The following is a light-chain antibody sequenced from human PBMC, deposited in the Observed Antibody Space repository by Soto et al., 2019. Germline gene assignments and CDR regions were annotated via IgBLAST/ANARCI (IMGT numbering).Light chain of an antibody. CDR2: GAS. CDR1: QSVSSSY. J-gene: IGKJ5*01. CDR3: QQYGSSRIT. V-gene: IGKV3-20*01. Sequence: LSPGERATLSCRASQSVSSSYLAWYQQKPGQAPRLLIYGASSRATGIPDRFSGSGSGTDFTLTISRLEPEDFAVYYCQQYGSSRITFGQGTRLEIK.